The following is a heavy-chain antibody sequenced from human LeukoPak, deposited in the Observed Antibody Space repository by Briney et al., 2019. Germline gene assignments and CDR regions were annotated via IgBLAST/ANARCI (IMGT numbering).Heavy chain of an antibody. V-gene: IGHV1-18*01. CDR2: IGTYGGDT. D-gene: IGHD3-22*01. CDR3: ARDLWNFYDDSGYNRDFDS. J-gene: IGHJ5*01. CDR1: TSR. Sequence: GASVKVSCKATSRISWVRQAPGQGLEWMGWIGTYGGDTYYAQKFQGRITVTTDTSTSTVYMELRNLRSDDTAVYYYARDLWNFYDDSGYNRDFDSWGQGTLVTVSS.